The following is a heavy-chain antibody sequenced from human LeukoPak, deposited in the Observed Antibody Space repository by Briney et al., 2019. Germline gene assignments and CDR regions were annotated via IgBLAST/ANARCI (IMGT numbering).Heavy chain of an antibody. CDR2: FDPEDGET. CDR3: ATAVGLAVAGSLDY. J-gene: IGHJ4*02. D-gene: IGHD6-19*01. CDR1: VYTLTELS. V-gene: IGHV1-24*01. Sequence: ASVKVSCKVSVYTLTELSMHWVRQAPGKGREGMGGFDPEDGETIYAQKFQGRVTMTEDTSTDTAYMELSSLRSEDTAVYYCATAVGLAVAGSLDYWGQGTLVTVSS.